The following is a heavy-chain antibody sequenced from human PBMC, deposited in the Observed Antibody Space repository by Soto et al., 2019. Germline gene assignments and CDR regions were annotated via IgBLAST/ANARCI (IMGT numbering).Heavy chain of an antibody. CDR1: GFTLNAYW. CDR2: INRDGSEQ. CDR3: VRYRTEYGSSFYDVFDI. V-gene: IGHV3-7*05. Sequence: EVQLVESGGGLVQPGGSLRLSCAASGFTLNAYWMTWVRQGPGKGLEWVANINRDGSEQNYVDSVKGRFTISRDNAKNSLSLQMNSLRGEDSAVYYCVRYRTEYGSSFYDVFDIWGQGTKVTVSS. D-gene: IGHD6-19*01. J-gene: IGHJ3*02.